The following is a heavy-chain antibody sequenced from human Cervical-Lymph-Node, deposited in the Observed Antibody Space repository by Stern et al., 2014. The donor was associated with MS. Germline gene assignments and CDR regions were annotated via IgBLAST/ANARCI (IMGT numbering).Heavy chain of an antibody. V-gene: IGHV3-15*01. CDR3: TTGWFDP. J-gene: IGHJ5*02. Sequence: EDQLVESGGGLVKPGGSLRLSCAASAFTFSNAWMNWFRQAPGKGLEWVGHIKTKTDGGTTSYAAPVKGRFTISRDDSKNALYMQMNSLRTEDTAIYYCTTGWFDPWGQGTLVTVSS. CDR1: AFTFSNAW. CDR2: IKTKTDGGTT.